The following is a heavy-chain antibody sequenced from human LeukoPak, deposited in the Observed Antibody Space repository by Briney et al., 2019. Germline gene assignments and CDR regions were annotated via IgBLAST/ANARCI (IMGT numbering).Heavy chain of an antibody. CDR1: DGXISSYY. D-gene: IGHD6-13*01. Sequence: SETLSLTCTVSDGXISSYYCSWIRQPPGKGLEWIGYIYYSGSTNYNPSLKSRVTISVDTSKNQFSLKLSSVTAADTAVYYCARQPGYSSSWYDYWGQGTLVTVSS. CDR3: ARQPGYSSSWYDY. J-gene: IGHJ4*02. V-gene: IGHV4-59*08. CDR2: IYYSGST.